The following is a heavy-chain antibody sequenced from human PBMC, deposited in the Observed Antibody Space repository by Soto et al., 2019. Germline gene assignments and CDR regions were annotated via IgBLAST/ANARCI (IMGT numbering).Heavy chain of an antibody. CDR2: INHSGST. CDR3: ARGYCSGGSCYSAGYLDY. Sequence: SETLSLTCAVYDGSFSGYYWSWIRQPPGKGLEWIGEINHSGSTNYNPSLKSRVTISVDTSKNQFSLKLSSVTAADTAVYYCARGYCSGGSCYSAGYLDYWGQGTLVTVSS. D-gene: IGHD2-15*01. CDR1: DGSFSGYY. J-gene: IGHJ4*02. V-gene: IGHV4-34*01.